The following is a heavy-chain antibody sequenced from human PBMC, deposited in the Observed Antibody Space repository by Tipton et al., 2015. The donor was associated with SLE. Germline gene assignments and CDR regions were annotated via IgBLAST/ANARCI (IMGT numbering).Heavy chain of an antibody. J-gene: IGHJ4*02. CDR1: GGSFSGYY. D-gene: IGHD4-17*01. CDR3: AGGQDDFGDY. V-gene: IGHV4-34*01. Sequence: TLSLTCAVYGGSFSGYYWSWIRQPPGKGLEWIGEINHSGSTNYNPSLKSRATISVDTSKNQFSLKLSSVTATDTAVYYCAGGQDDFGDYWGQGTLVTVSS. CDR2: INHSGST.